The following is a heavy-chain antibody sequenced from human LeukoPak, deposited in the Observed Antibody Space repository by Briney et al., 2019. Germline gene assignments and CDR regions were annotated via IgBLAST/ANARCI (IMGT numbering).Heavy chain of an antibody. D-gene: IGHD2-15*01. Sequence: GGSLRLSCAASGFTFSTYAMTWVRQAPGKGLEWVSVISGSGGSTYYADSVKGRITLSRDNSKNTLHLQMNSLRAEDTAVYYCAKSIGGVVVVAADYWGQGTLVTVSS. V-gene: IGHV3-23*01. CDR1: GFTFSTYA. CDR2: ISGSGGST. CDR3: AKSIGGVVVVAADY. J-gene: IGHJ4*02.